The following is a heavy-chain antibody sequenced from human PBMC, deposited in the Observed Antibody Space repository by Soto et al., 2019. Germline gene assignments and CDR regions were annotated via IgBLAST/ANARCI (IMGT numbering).Heavy chain of an antibody. V-gene: IGHV4-31*03. Sequence: QVQLRESGPGLVKPSQTLSLTCTVSGGSINSGGYYWNWIRQHPGKGLEWIGYMYYSGRTYYNPFLRSRVIISAATSENHSSLKLSSVTAADTAVYFCARGYRQSGYSSSWVFDYWGQGTLVNVSS. CDR2: MYYSGRT. CDR3: ARGYRQSGYSSSWVFDY. D-gene: IGHD6-13*01. J-gene: IGHJ4*02. CDR1: GGSINSGGYY.